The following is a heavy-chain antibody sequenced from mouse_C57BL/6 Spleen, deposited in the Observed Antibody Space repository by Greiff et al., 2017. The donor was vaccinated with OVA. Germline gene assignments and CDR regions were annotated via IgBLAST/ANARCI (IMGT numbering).Heavy chain of an antibody. D-gene: IGHD1-1*01. CDR1: GFSLTSYG. CDR3: ARNSGYYGSIDAMDY. J-gene: IGHJ4*01. CDR2: IWSGGST. Sequence: QVQLQQSGPGLVQPSQSLSITCTVSGFSLTSYGVHWVRQSPGKGLEWLGVIWSGGSTDYNAAFISRLSISKDNSKSQVFFKMNSLQADDTAIYYCARNSGYYGSIDAMDYWGQGTSVTVSS. V-gene: IGHV2-2*01.